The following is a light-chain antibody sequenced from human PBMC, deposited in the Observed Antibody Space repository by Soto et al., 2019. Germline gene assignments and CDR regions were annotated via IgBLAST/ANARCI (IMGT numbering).Light chain of an antibody. CDR2: EVS. V-gene: IGLV2-14*01. CDR3: SSYTSSVTLYV. CDR1: SSDVGDSNY. J-gene: IGLJ1*01. Sequence: QSALTQPASMSGSPGQSITISCTGTSSDVGDSNYVSWYQQRPGDAPKLMIYEVSNRPSGVSNRFSGSKSGNTASLTISGLRAEDEADYYCSSYTSSVTLYVFGNGTKVTVL.